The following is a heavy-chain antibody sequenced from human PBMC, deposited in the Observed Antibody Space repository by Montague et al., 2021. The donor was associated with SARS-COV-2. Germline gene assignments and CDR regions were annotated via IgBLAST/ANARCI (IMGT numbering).Heavy chain of an antibody. V-gene: IGHV4-34*01. J-gene: IGHJ4*02. Sequence: SETLSLTCAVYGGSFSDYFWTWIRQPPGKGLEWIGEINHRGTSNYNPSLKSRVSISVDTSKDQFSPYLGSVTAADTAVYYCARGRQHFNMIVVVMTGGEYYFDYWGQGTLVTVSS. CDR1: GGSFSDYF. D-gene: IGHD3-22*01. CDR2: INHRGTS. CDR3: ARGRQHFNMIVVVMTGGEYYFDY.